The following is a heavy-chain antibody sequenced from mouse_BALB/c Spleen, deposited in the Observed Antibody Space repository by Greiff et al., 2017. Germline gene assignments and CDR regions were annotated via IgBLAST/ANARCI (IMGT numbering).Heavy chain of an antibody. CDR2: ISYSGST. Sequence: DVKLVESGPGLVKPSQSLSLTCTVTGYSITSDYAWNWIRQFPGNKLEWMGYISYSGSTSYNPSLKSRISITRDTSKNQFFLQLNSVTTEDTATYYCAREDGYYVWFAYWGQGTLVTVSA. CDR3: AREDGYYVWFAY. CDR1: GYSITSDYA. V-gene: IGHV3-2*02. J-gene: IGHJ3*01. D-gene: IGHD2-3*01.